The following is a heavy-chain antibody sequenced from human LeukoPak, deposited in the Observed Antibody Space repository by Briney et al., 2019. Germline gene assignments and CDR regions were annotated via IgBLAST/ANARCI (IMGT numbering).Heavy chain of an antibody. J-gene: IGHJ4*02. Sequence: GGSLGLSCAASGFTFSSYGMHWVRQAPGKGLEWVAFIRYDGSNKYYADSVKGRFTISRDNAENSLYLQTNSLRAEDTAVYYCAKDTTVTTMVVLDCWGQGTLVTVSS. D-gene: IGHD4-17*01. V-gene: IGHV3-30*02. CDR3: AKDTTVTTMVVLDC. CDR2: IRYDGSNK. CDR1: GFTFSSYG.